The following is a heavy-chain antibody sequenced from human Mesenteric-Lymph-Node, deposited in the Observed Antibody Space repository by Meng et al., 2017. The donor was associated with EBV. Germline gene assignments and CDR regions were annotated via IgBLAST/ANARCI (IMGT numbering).Heavy chain of an antibody. CDR1: GGSFSGYS. Sequence: GHLQQWGAGLLKPSGTLSLPCAVYGGSFSGYSWTWIRQSPGKGLEWIGESNQSGSTSYNPSLKSRVTISVDTSQNQFSLKLSSVTAADTAVYYCVRGKTVGRSPWFDPWGQGTLVTVSS. J-gene: IGHJ5*02. CDR3: VRGKTVGRSPWFDP. D-gene: IGHD4-11*01. V-gene: IGHV4-34*01. CDR2: SNQSGST.